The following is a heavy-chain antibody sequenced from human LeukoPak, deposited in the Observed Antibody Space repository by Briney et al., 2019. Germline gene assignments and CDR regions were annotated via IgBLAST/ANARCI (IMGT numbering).Heavy chain of an antibody. CDR1: GFTFSSYG. CDR3: AKDRELDFDY. D-gene: IGHD1-26*01. Sequence: PGRSLRLSCAASGFTFSSYGMPWVRQAPGKGLEWVAVISYDGSNKYYADSVKGRFTISRDNSKNTLYLQMNSLRAEDTAVYYCAKDRELDFDYWGQGTLVTVSS. CDR2: ISYDGSNK. J-gene: IGHJ4*02. V-gene: IGHV3-30*18.